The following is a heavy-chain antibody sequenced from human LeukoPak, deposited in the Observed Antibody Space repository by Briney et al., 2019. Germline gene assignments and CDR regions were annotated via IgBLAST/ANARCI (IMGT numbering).Heavy chain of an antibody. V-gene: IGHV3-7*03. D-gene: IGHD4-17*01. CDR2: IKQDGSEK. J-gene: IGHJ5*02. Sequence: PGGSLRLSCAASGFTFSSYWMSWVRQAPGKGLEWVANIKQDGSEKYYVDSVKGRFTISRDNAKNSLYLQMNSLRAEDTAVYYCAIAPPYGDYDHWGQGTLVTVSS. CDR3: AIAPPYGDYDH. CDR1: GFTFSSYW.